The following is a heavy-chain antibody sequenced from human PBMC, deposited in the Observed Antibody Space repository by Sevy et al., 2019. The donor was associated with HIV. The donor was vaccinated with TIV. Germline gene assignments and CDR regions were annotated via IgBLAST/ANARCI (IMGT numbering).Heavy chain of an antibody. CDR2: IYPGDSGT. CDR3: ARISSSPRAYYYYFGMDV. J-gene: IGHJ6*02. D-gene: IGHD6-6*01. V-gene: IGHV5-51*01. CDR1: EYNFTNYW. Sequence: GESLKISCKGSEYNFTNYWIGWVRQMPGKGLEWMGIIYPGDSGTRYSPSFQDQVTISADQSISTAYLQWSSLKASDTAMYYCARISSSPRAYYYYFGMDVWGQGTTVTVSS.